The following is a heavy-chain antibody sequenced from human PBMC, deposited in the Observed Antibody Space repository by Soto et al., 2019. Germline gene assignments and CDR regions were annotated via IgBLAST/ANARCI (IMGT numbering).Heavy chain of an antibody. J-gene: IGHJ4*02. CDR3: AKAQGRVAAALDY. CDR2: ITSSGSNT. Sequence: EVQLLESGGDLVQRGGSLRLSCAASGFTFSGYGMSWVRQAPGKGLEWVSSITSSGSNTYYLDSVKGRFTISRDNSKNTLYLQMNSLTVEDTAVYYCAKAQGRVAAALDYWGQGTLVTVSS. CDR1: GFTFSGYG. D-gene: IGHD6-13*01. V-gene: IGHV3-23*05.